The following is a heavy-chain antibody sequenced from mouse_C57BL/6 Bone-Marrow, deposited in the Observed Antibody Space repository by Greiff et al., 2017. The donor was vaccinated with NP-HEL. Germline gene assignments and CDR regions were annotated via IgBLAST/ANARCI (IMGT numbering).Heavy chain of an antibody. J-gene: IGHJ4*01. Sequence: VKVVESGAELARPGASVKLSCKASGYTFTSYGISWVKQRTGQGLEWIGEIYPRSGNTYYNEKFKGKATLTADKSSSTAYMELRSLTSEDSAVYFCARRGVRMDYWGQGTSVTVSS. V-gene: IGHV1-81*01. CDR2: IYPRSGNT. CDR3: ARRGVRMDY. CDR1: GYTFTSYG.